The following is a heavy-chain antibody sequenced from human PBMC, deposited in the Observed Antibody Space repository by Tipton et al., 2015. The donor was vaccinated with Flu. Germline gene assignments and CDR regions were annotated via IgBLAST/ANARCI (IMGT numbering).Heavy chain of an antibody. D-gene: IGHD3-22*01. CDR2: ISDDGTNK. V-gene: IGHV3-30*03. CDR3: ARDSYENSGYHGSLGL. Sequence: SLRLSCAGSGFTFSTYAMHWGRQAPGKGLEWVAMISDDGTNKYYADSVKGRFTISRDNSKNTLFLQMNNLGTEDTAVYYCARDSYENSGYHGSLGLWGQGTLGTAS. CDR1: GFTFSTYA. J-gene: IGHJ1*01.